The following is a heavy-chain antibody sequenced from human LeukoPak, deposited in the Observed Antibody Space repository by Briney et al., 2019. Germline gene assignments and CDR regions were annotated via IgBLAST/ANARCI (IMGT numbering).Heavy chain of an antibody. D-gene: IGHD6-19*01. Sequence: GGSLRLSCAASGFAFSTHGMHWLRQAPGKGLEWAAFIRYDGNDQDYADSVKGRFTISRDNSKNTLYLQMINLRPEDAAVYYCAKKRYSGSGFRWSYYYYMDVWGQGTTVTVSS. CDR1: GFAFSTHG. CDR2: IRYDGNDQ. V-gene: IGHV3-30*02. CDR3: AKKRYSGSGFRWSYYYYMDV. J-gene: IGHJ6*03.